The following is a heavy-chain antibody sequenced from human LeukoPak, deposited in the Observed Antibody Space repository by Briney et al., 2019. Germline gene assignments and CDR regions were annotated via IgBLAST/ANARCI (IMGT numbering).Heavy chain of an antibody. Sequence: GGSLRLSSAAYGFTFSNYGMSWVSQAPGKRLEWVSRISGSSGVSTYYADSVKARFTISRDNSKNTLYLQMNRLRDDDTAVYSCAKRYYSDSSGYYYYYSSMDVWGQGTTVTVSS. V-gene: IGHV3-23*01. CDR1: GFTFSNYG. J-gene: IGHJ6*02. CDR3: AKRYYSDSSGYYYYYSSMDV. CDR2: ISGSSGVST. D-gene: IGHD3-22*01.